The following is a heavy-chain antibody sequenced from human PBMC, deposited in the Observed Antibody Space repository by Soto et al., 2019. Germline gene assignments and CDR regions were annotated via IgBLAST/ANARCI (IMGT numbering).Heavy chain of an antibody. J-gene: IGHJ4*02. D-gene: IGHD5-12*01. Sequence: QVQLQESGPGLVKPSGTLPLTCKVAGDSISNSEWWSWVRQPPGKGLEWIAEIHHSGPTNYNPSLKSRVTITVDKSKKEFSLRLSSVTAADTAVYYCSRGGVATVRNYYFDHWGQGNLVTVSS. V-gene: IGHV4-4*02. CDR1: GDSISNSEW. CDR2: IHHSGPT. CDR3: SRGGVATVRNYYFDH.